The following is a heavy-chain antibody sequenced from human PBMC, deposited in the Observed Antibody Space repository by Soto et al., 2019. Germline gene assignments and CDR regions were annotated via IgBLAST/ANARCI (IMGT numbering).Heavy chain of an antibody. Sequence: QVQLVQSGAEVKKPGASVKVSCKASGYTFTGYYMHWVRQAPGQGLEWMGWINPNSGGTNYAQKFQGWVTMTRDTSISTAYMELSRLRSHDTAVYYCARDIVGGRLDAFDIWGQGTMVTVSS. CDR3: ARDIVGGRLDAFDI. V-gene: IGHV1-2*04. CDR2: INPNSGGT. CDR1: GYTFTGYY. J-gene: IGHJ3*02. D-gene: IGHD1-26*01.